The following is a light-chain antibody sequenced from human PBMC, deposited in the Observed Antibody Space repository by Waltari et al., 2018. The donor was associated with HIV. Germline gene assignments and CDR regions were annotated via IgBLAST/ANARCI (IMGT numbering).Light chain of an antibody. CDR2: DIN. V-gene: IGLV2-11*01. CDR1: SRDVGGYNY. CDR3: CSYAGSFTLI. Sequence: QSALTQPRSVSGSPGQSVTISCTGTSRDVGGYNYVSWYQLRPGTAPKLIIYDINKRPSGVPVRCPGSGSGITSSLTISGLQADYEADYYCCSYAGSFTLIVGGGTRLTVL. J-gene: IGLJ2*01.